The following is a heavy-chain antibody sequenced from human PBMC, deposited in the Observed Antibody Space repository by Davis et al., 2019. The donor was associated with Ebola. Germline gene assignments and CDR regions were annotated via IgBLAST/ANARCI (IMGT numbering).Heavy chain of an antibody. Sequence: AASLKVSCNASGGTFSSYAIIWLRHPPGQGLEWMGGIIPIFGTANYAQKFQGRVTITADESTSTAYMELISLRSEDTAVYYCARSERYQLLLYPVFDYWGQGTLVTVSS. D-gene: IGHD2-2*01. CDR2: IIPIFGTA. V-gene: IGHV1-69*13. J-gene: IGHJ4*02. CDR3: ARSERYQLLLYPVFDY. CDR1: GGTFSSYA.